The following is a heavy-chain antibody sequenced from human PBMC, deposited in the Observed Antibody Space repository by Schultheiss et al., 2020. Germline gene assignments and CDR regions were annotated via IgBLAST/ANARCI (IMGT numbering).Heavy chain of an antibody. CDR2: ISYDGSNK. D-gene: IGHD3-22*01. V-gene: IGHV3-30-3*01. Sequence: GESLKISCAASGFTFSSYAMHWVRQAPGKGLEWVAVISYDGSNKYYADSVKGRFTISRDNSKNTLYLQMNSLRAEDTAVYYCARTYYYDSSGGGSYFDYWGQGTLVTVSS. CDR1: GFTFSSYA. CDR3: ARTYYYDSSGGGSYFDY. J-gene: IGHJ4*02.